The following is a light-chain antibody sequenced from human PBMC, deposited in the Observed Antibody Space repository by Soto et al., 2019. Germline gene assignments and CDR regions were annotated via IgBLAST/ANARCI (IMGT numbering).Light chain of an antibody. Sequence: IVLTQSPATLSVSLGERATLSRRASHNVDINLAWYQQRPGQAPRLLVYGASTRATDIPARFSGSGSGTEFTLTISSLQSEDFAIYYCRQYFNWWTFGQGTKV. CDR3: RQYFNWWT. V-gene: IGKV3-15*01. CDR1: HNVDIN. CDR2: GAS. J-gene: IGKJ1*01.